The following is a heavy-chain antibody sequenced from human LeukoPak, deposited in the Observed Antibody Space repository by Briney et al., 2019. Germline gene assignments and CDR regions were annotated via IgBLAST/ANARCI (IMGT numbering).Heavy chain of an antibody. Sequence: TGGSLRLSCAASGFTFSSYAMHWVRQAPGKGLEWVAVISYDGSNKYYADSVKGRFTISRDNTKNSLYLQMNSLRAEDTAVYYCARGWYDYVWGSYRPLYYYYMDVWGKGTTVTISS. D-gene: IGHD3-16*02. CDR1: GFTFSSYA. J-gene: IGHJ6*03. V-gene: IGHV3-30*04. CDR2: ISYDGSNK. CDR3: ARGWYDYVWGSYRPLYYYYMDV.